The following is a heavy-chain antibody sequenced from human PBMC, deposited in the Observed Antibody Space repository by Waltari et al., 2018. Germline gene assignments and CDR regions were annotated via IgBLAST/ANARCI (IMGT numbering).Heavy chain of an antibody. CDR2: INYSGST. Sequence: QLQLQESGPGLVKPSETLSLTCTVSGRSISTSNYYWVWIRQPPGKGLEWIGTINYSGSTYYKPSLKSRVTISVDTSKNQFSLKLSSVTAADTAVYYCARRIIGTMAEDWGQGTLVTVSS. CDR1: GRSISTSNYY. D-gene: IGHD1-7*01. CDR3: ARRIIGTMAED. J-gene: IGHJ4*02. V-gene: IGHV4-39*07.